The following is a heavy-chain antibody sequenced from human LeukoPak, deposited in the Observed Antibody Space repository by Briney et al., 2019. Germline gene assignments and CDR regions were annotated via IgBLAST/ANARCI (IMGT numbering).Heavy chain of an antibody. J-gene: IGHJ6*03. Sequence: AASVKVSCKASGYTFTGYYMHWVRQAPGQGLEWMGWINPNSGGTNYAQKFQGRVTMTTDTSTTTAYMELRSLRFDDTAVYYCARLIAYYSYMDVWGQGTTVTVSS. CDR2: INPNSGGT. CDR3: ARLIAYYSYMDV. CDR1: GYTFTGYY. D-gene: IGHD2-21*01. V-gene: IGHV1-2*02.